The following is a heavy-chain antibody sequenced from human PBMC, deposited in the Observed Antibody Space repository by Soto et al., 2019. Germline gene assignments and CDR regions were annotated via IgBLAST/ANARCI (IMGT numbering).Heavy chain of an antibody. CDR2: MNPNSGNT. D-gene: IGHD6-13*01. J-gene: IGHJ6*02. CDR1: GYTFTSYD. V-gene: IGHV1-8*01. CDR3: ARGAIRDSSSWSYYYYGMDV. Sequence: QVQLVQSGAEVKKPGASVKVSCKASGYTFTSYDINWVRQATGQGLEWMGWMNPNSGNTGYAQKFQGRVTMTRNTSISTAYMELSRLRSEDTAVYYCARGAIRDSSSWSYYYYGMDVWGQGTTVTVSS.